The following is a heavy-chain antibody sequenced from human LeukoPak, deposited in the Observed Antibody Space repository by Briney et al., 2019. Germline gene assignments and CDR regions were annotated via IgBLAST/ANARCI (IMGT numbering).Heavy chain of an antibody. V-gene: IGHV3-7*04. Sequence: GGSLRLSCAASGFTFSSYWMSWVRQAPGKGLEWVANIKQDGSEKYYVDSVKGPFTISRDNAKNSLYLQMNSLRAEDTAVYYCAREERIVATIFVYYYYGMDVWGQGTTVTVSS. J-gene: IGHJ6*02. CDR3: AREERIVATIFVYYYYGMDV. D-gene: IGHD5-12*01. CDR1: GFTFSSYW. CDR2: IKQDGSEK.